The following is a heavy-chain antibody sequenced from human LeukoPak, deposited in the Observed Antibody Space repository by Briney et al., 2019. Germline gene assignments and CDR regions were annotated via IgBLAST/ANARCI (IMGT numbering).Heavy chain of an antibody. CDR3: ARDLEKAVLNYYYYGMDV. CDR2: ISAYNGST. CDR1: GYTFTSYG. J-gene: IGHJ6*02. V-gene: IGHV1-18*01. Sequence: GASVKVSCKASGYTFTSYGISWVRQAPGQGLEWMGWISAYNGSTNYAQKLQGRVTMTTDTSTSTAYMELRSLRSDDTAVYYCARDLEKAVLNYYYYGMDVWGQGTTVTVSS. D-gene: IGHD4/OR15-4a*01.